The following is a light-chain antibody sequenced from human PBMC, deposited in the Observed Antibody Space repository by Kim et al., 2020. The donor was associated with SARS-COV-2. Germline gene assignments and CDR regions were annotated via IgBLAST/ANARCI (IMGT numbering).Light chain of an antibody. Sequence: LSVSPWERATLSCRASENINSDLAWYQQKPGQAPRLVIYGASTRATGFPARFSGSGSGTEFTLTISSLQSEDFAVYYCQQYRYWYTFGQGTKLEI. V-gene: IGKV3-15*01. J-gene: IGKJ2*01. CDR3: QQYRYWYT. CDR2: GAS. CDR1: ENINSD.